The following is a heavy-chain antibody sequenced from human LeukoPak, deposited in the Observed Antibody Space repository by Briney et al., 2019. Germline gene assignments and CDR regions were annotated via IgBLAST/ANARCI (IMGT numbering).Heavy chain of an antibody. CDR3: ARTGYSSGWSSTYFDY. Sequence: SETLSLTCTASGGSISSYYWSWIRQPPRKRPDWIGYIYYRGSTNYNPSLKSRVTISVDTSKNQFSLKLSSVTAADTAVYYCARTGYSSGWSSTYFDYWGQGTLVTVSS. D-gene: IGHD6-19*01. J-gene: IGHJ4*02. V-gene: IGHV4-59*01. CDR2: IYYRGST. CDR1: GGSISSYY.